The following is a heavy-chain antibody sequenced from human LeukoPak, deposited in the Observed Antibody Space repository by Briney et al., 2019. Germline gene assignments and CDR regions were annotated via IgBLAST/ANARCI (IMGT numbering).Heavy chain of an antibody. Sequence: GGSLRLSCAVSGFTFRTYAMSWVRQAPGKGLEWVSAISGSGGTTYYADSVKGRFTISRDNSKNTLYLQMNSLRAEDTAIYYCAKLSTFGDLSRVRFDPWGQGTLVTVSS. CDR3: AKLSTFGDLSRVRFDP. V-gene: IGHV3-23*01. CDR2: ISGSGGTT. D-gene: IGHD3-10*01. CDR1: GFTFRTYA. J-gene: IGHJ5*02.